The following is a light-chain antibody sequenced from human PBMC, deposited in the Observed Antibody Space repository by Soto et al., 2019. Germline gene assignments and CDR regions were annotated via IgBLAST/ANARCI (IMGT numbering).Light chain of an antibody. CDR1: QSVDTY. Sequence: EIVLTQSPATLSLSPGERATLSCRASQSVDTYLAWYQQKPGQAPRLLIYDAYNRATGIPARFSGSGSGTDFTLTISSLEPEDFAVYYCQQRSTWPTLGPGTKVDIK. V-gene: IGKV3-11*01. J-gene: IGKJ3*01. CDR3: QQRSTWPT. CDR2: DAY.